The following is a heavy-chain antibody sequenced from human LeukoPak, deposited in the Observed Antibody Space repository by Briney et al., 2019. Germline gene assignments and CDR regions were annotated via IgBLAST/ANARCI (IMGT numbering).Heavy chain of an antibody. D-gene: IGHD5-24*01. CDR3: ARGGDGYNLDYYYYMDV. Sequence: SVKVSCKASGGTFSSYAISWVRQAPGQGLEWMGGIIPIFGTANYAQKFQGRVTITADKSTSTAYMGLSSLRSEDTAVYYCARGGDGYNLDYYYYMDVWGKGTTVTVSS. CDR1: GGTFSSYA. CDR2: IIPIFGTA. J-gene: IGHJ6*03. V-gene: IGHV1-69*06.